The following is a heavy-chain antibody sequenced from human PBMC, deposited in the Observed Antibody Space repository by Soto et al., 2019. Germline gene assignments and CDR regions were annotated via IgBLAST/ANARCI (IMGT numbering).Heavy chain of an antibody. CDR2: IIPVFGTA. V-gene: IGHV1-69*13. D-gene: IGHD6-13*01. CDR1: GGTFSSYA. Sequence: SVKVSCKASGGTFSSYASSWVRQAPGQGLEWMGGIIPVFGTANYAQKFQGRVTITADESTSTAYMELSSLRSEDTAVYYCSRTASERTYSSSWYHHYYYYYGMDVWGQGTTVTVSS. J-gene: IGHJ6*02. CDR3: SRTASERTYSSSWYHHYYYYYGMDV.